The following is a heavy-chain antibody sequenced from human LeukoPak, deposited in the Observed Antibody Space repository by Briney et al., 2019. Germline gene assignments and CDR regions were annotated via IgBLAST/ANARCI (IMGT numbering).Heavy chain of an antibody. Sequence: SETLSLTCTVSGGSISSYYWSWIRQPPGKGLEWIGYIYTSGSTNYNPSLKSRVTISVDTSKNQFSLKLSSVTAAETAVYYCARLGGYDLDYWGQGTLVTVSS. CDR1: GGSISSYY. CDR3: ARLGGYDLDY. J-gene: IGHJ4*02. V-gene: IGHV4-4*09. CDR2: IYTSGST. D-gene: IGHD5-12*01.